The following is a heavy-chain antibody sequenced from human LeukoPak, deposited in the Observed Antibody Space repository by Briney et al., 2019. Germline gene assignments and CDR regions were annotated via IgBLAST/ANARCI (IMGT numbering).Heavy chain of an antibody. D-gene: IGHD3-9*01. CDR2: IYYSGST. V-gene: IGHV4-39*02. CDR1: GGSISSSSYY. J-gene: IGHJ4*02. CDR3: ARELRYLFGCFDY. Sequence: PSETLSLTCTVSGGSISSSSYYWGWIRQPPGKGLEWIGSIYYSGSTYYNPSLKSRVTISVDTSKNQFSLKLSSVTAADTAVYYCARELRYLFGCFDYWGQGTLVTVSS.